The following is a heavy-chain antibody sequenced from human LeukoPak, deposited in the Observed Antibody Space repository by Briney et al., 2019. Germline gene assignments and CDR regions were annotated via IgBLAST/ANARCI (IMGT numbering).Heavy chain of an antibody. CDR3: AKDRSIAAAAYYFDY. D-gene: IGHD6-13*01. Sequence: GRSLRLSCAASGFTFSSYGMHWVRQAPGKGLEWVAVISYDGSNKYYADSVKGRFTISRDNSKNTLYLQMNSLRAEDTAVYYRAKDRSIAAAAYYFDYWGQGTLVTVSS. V-gene: IGHV3-30*18. CDR2: ISYDGSNK. CDR1: GFTFSSYG. J-gene: IGHJ4*02.